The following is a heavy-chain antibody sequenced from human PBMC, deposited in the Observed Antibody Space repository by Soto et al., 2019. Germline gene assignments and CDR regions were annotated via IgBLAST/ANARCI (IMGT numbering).Heavy chain of an antibody. CDR3: ARVYRRGGSCYSVDY. J-gene: IGHJ4*02. D-gene: IGHD2-15*01. CDR1: GYTFTSYY. CDR2: INPSGGST. Sequence: ASVKVSCKASGYTFTSYYMHWVRQAPGQGLEWMGIINPSGGSTSYAQKFQGRVTMTRDTSTSTVYMELSSLRSEDTAVYYCARVYRRGGSCYSVDYWGQGTLVTVSS. V-gene: IGHV1-46*03.